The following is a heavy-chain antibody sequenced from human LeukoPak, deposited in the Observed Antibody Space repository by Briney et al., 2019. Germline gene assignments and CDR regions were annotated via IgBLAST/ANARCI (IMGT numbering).Heavy chain of an antibody. CDR1: GFIFRTYA. J-gene: IGHJ4*02. CDR3: ARMRDYDFWSGYYPTYYFDY. D-gene: IGHD3-3*01. V-gene: IGHV3-23*01. Sequence: GSLRLSCAASGFIFRTYAMSWVRQAPGKGLEWVSALSGSGDKTFYADSVKGRFTISRDNAKNSLYLQMNSLRAEDTAVYYCARMRDYDFWSGYYPTYYFDYWGQGTLVTVSS. CDR2: LSGSGDKT.